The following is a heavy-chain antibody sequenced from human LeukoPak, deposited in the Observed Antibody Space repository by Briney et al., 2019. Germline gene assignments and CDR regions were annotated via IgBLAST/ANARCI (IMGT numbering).Heavy chain of an antibody. CDR1: GFTFSSYN. D-gene: IGHD1-26*01. CDR3: ASWAGSGSPY. J-gene: IGHJ4*02. V-gene: IGHV3-21*01. Sequence: GGSLRLSCAASGFTFSSYNMNWVRQAPGKGLEWVSSISSSSSYIYYADSVKGLFTISRDNAKNSLYLQMNSLRAEDTAVYYCASWAGSGSPYWGQGTLVTVSS. CDR2: ISSSSSYI.